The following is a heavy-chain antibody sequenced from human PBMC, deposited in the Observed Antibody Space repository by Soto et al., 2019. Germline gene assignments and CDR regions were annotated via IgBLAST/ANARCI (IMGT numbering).Heavy chain of an antibody. D-gene: IGHD6-19*01. V-gene: IGHV3-21*06. J-gene: IGHJ4*02. CDR3: ARGPGYSSGWLLDY. CDR1: GFTFTSYT. Sequence: EVQLVESGGGLVKPGGSLRLSCAASGFTFTSYTINWVRQAPGKGLEWVSSISGSGSYIYYADSLKGRLTISRDNAKNSLDLKMNSLRAEDTAVYCCARGPGYSSGWLLDYWGQGTLVTVSS. CDR2: ISGSGSYI.